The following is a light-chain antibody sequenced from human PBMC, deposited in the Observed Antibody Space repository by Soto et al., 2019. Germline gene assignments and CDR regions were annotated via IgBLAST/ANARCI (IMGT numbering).Light chain of an antibody. V-gene: IGLV2-14*01. Sequence: QSALTQPASVSGSPGQSITISCTVTSSDVGVYNYVSWYQQHPGKAPKLMIYEVSNRPSGVSNRFSGSKSGNTASLTISGLQAEDEADYYCNSYTGSSTYVFGTGTKVTLL. CDR1: SSDVGVYNY. J-gene: IGLJ1*01. CDR3: NSYTGSSTYV. CDR2: EVS.